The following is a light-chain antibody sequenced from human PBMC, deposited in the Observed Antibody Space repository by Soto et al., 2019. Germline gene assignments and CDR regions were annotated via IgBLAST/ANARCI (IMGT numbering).Light chain of an antibody. V-gene: IGLV2-14*02. Sequence: QPVLTQPASVSGSPGQSITISCTGTSSDVGSYNLVSWYQQHPGKAPKLMIYEGSKRPSGVSIRFSGSKSGNTASLTISGLQAEDEADYYCSSSTSSTTLDVFGTGTKLTVL. CDR2: EGS. CDR1: SSDVGSYNL. J-gene: IGLJ1*01. CDR3: SSSTSSTTLDV.